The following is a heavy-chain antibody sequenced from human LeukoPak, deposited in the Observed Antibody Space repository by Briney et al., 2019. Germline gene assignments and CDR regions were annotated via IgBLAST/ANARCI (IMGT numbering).Heavy chain of an antibody. V-gene: IGHV3-15*01. J-gene: IGHJ3*02. D-gene: IGHD3-9*01. Sequence: PGGSLRLSCAASGFTFSNAWMSWVRQAPGKGLEWVGRIKSKTDGGTTDYAAPVKGRFTISRDDSKNTLYLQMNSLKTEDTAVYYCTTDFTPYYDILTGSPTDAFDIWGQGTMVTVSS. CDR3: TTDFTPYYDILTGSPTDAFDI. CDR2: IKSKTDGGTT. CDR1: GFTFSNAW.